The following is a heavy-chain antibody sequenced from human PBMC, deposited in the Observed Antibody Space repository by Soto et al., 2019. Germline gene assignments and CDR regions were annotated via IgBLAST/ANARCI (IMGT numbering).Heavy chain of an antibody. D-gene: IGHD2-15*01. J-gene: IGHJ4*02. V-gene: IGHV3-74*01. Sequence: EVQLVESGGGLVQPGGSLRLSCAASGFTFSSYWRHWVRQAPGKGLVWVSRINSDGSSTSYAYSVKGLFTISRDNAKNTLYLQMNSLRAEDTAVYYCVRTSLVVAAATREDYWGQGTLVTVSS. CDR1: GFTFSSYW. CDR3: VRTSLVVAAATREDY. CDR2: INSDGSST.